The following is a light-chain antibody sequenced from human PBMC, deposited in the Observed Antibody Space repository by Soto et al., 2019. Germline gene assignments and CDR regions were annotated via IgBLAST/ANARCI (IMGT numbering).Light chain of an antibody. Sequence: QSVLTQPRSVSAAPGQEVTISCSGETSNIGNNYVSWYQQLPGTAPKLLIYDTNNRPSGIPDRFSGSKSGTSATLGITGLQTGDEAVYYCGAWDSSLSGVLFGGGTKLTVL. CDR1: TSNIGNNY. CDR2: DTN. J-gene: IGLJ2*01. V-gene: IGLV1-51*01. CDR3: GAWDSSLSGVL.